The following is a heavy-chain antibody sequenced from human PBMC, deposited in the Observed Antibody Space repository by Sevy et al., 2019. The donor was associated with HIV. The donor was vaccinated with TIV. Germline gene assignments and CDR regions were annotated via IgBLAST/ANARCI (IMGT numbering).Heavy chain of an antibody. Sequence: GGSLRLSCAASGFTFSSYWMSWVRQAPGKGLEWVANIKQDGSEKYYVDSGKGRFSISRDNAKNSLSLQMNSLRAEGTAVYYCSRNGISIVRGVIGDAFDIWGQGTMVTVSS. CDR2: IKQDGSEK. CDR1: GFTFSSYW. J-gene: IGHJ3*02. CDR3: SRNGISIVRGVIGDAFDI. V-gene: IGHV3-7*03. D-gene: IGHD3-10*01.